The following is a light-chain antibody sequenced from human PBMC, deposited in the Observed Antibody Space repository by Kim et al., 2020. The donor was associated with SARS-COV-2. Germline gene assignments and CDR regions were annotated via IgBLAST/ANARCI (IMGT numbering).Light chain of an antibody. V-gene: IGLV3-1*01. Sequence: SYELTQPPSVSVSPGQTASITCSGDQLGDKYACWYQQKPGQSPVLVIYQDSKRPSGIPERFSGSNSGNTATLTISGTQAMDEADYYCQAWDSSSNWVFGGGTQLTVL. CDR2: QDS. J-gene: IGLJ3*02. CDR1: QLGDKY. CDR3: QAWDSSSNWV.